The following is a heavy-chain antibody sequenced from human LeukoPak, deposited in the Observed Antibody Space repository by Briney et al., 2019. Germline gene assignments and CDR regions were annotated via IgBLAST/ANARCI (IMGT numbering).Heavy chain of an antibody. V-gene: IGHV3-74*01. CDR1: GFTFSSYW. D-gene: IGHD3-22*01. CDR3: AKVTYDLYYFDY. CDR2: INTDGSST. J-gene: IGHJ4*02. Sequence: GGSLRLSCAASGFTFSSYWMHWVRQAPGKGLVWVSRINTDGSSTSYADSVKGRFTISRDNAKNTLYLQMNSLRAEDTAVYYCAKVTYDLYYFDYWGQGTLVTVSS.